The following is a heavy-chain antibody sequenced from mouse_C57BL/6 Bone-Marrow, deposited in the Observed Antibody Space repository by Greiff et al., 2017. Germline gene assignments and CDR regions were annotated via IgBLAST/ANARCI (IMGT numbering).Heavy chain of an antibody. V-gene: IGHV1-85*01. CDR2: INPKDGST. CDR3: SRDGMSFLYFDV. J-gene: IGHJ1*03. Sequence: QVHVKQSGPELVKPGASVKLSCKASGYTFTSYDINWVKQRPGQGLEWIGCINPKDGSTRYNQKFKGKATLTVYTSSSTAYMELHSLSTEDSAVYVCSRDGMSFLYFDVWGTGTTVTVSS. D-gene: IGHD1-1*01. CDR1: GYTFTSYD.